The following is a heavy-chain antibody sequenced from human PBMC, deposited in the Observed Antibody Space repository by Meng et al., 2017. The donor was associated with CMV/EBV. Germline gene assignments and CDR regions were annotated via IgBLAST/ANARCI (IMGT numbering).Heavy chain of an antibody. CDR2: IYYSGST. CDR1: GGSISSGDYY. D-gene: IGHD3-16*02. V-gene: IGHV4-30-4*08. J-gene: IGHJ4*02. CDR3: ARVRGAFGGVIVSLGFDY. Sequence: SETLSLTCTVSGGSISSGDYYWSWIRQPPGKGLEWIGYIYYSGSTYYNPSLKSRVTISVDTSQNQFSLKLSSVTAADTAVYYCARVRGAFGGVIVSLGFDYWGQGTLVTSPQ.